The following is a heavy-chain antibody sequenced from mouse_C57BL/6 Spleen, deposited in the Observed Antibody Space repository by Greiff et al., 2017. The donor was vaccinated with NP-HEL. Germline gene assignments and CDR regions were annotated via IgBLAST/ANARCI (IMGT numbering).Heavy chain of an antibody. CDR1: GYTFTSYW. CDR2: IYPSDSET. V-gene: IGHV1-61*01. D-gene: IGHD1-1*01. CDR3: ASYYGSSHWYFDV. J-gene: IGHJ1*03. Sequence: VQLQQPGAELVRPGSSVKLSCKASGYTFTSYWMDWVKQRPGQGLEWIGNIYPSDSETHYNQKFKDKATLTVDKSSSTAYMQLSSLTSEDSAVYYCASYYGSSHWYFDVWGTGTTVTVSS.